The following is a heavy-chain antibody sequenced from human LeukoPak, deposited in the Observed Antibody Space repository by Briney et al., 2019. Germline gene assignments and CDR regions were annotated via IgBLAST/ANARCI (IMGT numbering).Heavy chain of an antibody. J-gene: IGHJ4*02. Sequence: PGGSLRLSCAASGFTFSSYAMSWVRQAPGKGLEWVSAISGSGGSTYYADSVKGRFTISRDNSKNTLYLQMNSLRAEDTAVYYCAKDLDHLGSSWYYIDYWGQGTLVTVSS. CDR2: ISGSGGST. CDR1: GFTFSSYA. D-gene: IGHD6-13*01. CDR3: AKDLDHLGSSWYYIDY. V-gene: IGHV3-23*01.